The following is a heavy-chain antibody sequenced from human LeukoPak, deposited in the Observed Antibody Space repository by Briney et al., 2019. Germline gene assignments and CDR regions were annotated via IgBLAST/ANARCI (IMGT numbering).Heavy chain of an antibody. J-gene: IGHJ4*02. V-gene: IGHV1-18*01. CDR1: GFTFIEYG. Sequence: GASVKVSCKSSGFTFIEYGVHWVRQAPGQGLEWVGWISGYSGRAHFPQNVQGRVTMTTEPSTNTTFLDIKSLRSDDTAVYYCARDFGGHKVGSIVASGTTMGYWGQGTLITVSS. CDR2: ISGYSGRA. CDR3: ARDFGGHKVGSIVASGTTMGY. D-gene: IGHD6-13*01.